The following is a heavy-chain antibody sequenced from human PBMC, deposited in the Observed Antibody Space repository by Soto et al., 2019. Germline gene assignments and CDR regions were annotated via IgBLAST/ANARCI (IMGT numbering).Heavy chain of an antibody. CDR1: GGSISVYY. CDR3: ARGVGSSPPRY. V-gene: IGHV4-59*01. CDR2: VYDNGRP. D-gene: IGHD3-9*01. Sequence: SETLSLTCTISGGSISVYYWSWIRQSPRQGLEWIGYVYDNGRPYYSPSLKSRVTISADTSKNQISLKLTSSTAADTAVYYCARGVGSSPPRYWGRGTLVTVSS. J-gene: IGHJ4*02.